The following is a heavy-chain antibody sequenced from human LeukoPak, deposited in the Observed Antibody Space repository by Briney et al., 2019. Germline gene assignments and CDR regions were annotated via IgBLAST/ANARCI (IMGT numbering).Heavy chain of an antibody. D-gene: IGHD3-22*01. Sequence: GGSLRLSCAASGFTFSSYAMHWVRQAPGKGLKWVAVTSFDGSDNYYADSVKGRFTISRDNSKNTLYLQMNSLRAEDTAVYYCARDRDPGYNDSSGYRRVNAFDIWGQGTMVTVSS. CDR2: TSFDGSDN. V-gene: IGHV3-30*04. CDR1: GFTFSSYA. J-gene: IGHJ3*02. CDR3: ARDRDPGYNDSSGYRRVNAFDI.